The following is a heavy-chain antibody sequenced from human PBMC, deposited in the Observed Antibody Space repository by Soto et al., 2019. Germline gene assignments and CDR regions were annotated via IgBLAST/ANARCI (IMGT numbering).Heavy chain of an antibody. CDR2: IRQDGSEK. V-gene: IGHV3-7*03. Sequence: EVQLVESGGGLVQPGGSLRLSCAASGFTFSSYWMTWVRQAPGKGLEWVANIRQDGSEKYYVDSVKGRFTISRDNAKNSLYLQMNSLRAEDTAVYYCASRIAARPRYYGMDVWGQGTTVTVSS. J-gene: IGHJ6*02. CDR3: ASRIAARPRYYGMDV. D-gene: IGHD6-6*01. CDR1: GFTFSSYW.